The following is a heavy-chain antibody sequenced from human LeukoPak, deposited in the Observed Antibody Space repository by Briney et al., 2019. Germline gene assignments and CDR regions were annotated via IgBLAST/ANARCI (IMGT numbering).Heavy chain of an antibody. CDR2: MNPNSGNT. CDR1: GYTFTSYD. J-gene: IGHJ5*02. D-gene: IGHD6-13*01. CDR3: VQGGSSWLLGRFDP. V-gene: IGHV1-8*01. Sequence: GASVKVSCKASGYTFTSYDINWVRQATGQGLEWMGWMNPNSGNTGYAQKFQGRVTMTRNTSISTAYMELSSLRSDDTAVYYCVQGGSSWLLGRFDPWGQGTLVTVSS.